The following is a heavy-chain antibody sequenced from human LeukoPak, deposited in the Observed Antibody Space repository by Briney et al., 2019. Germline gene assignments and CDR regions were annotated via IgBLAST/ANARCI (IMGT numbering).Heavy chain of an antibody. CDR1: GFTFSGSA. CDR2: IRSKANSYAT. V-gene: IGHV3-73*01. CDR3: ARVLTGTTQRAFDI. Sequence: PGGSLRLSCAASGFTFSGSAMHWVRQASGKGLEWVGRIRSKANSYATAYAASVKGRFTISRDNAKNSLYLQMNSLRAEDTAVYYCARVLTGTTQRAFDIWGQGTMVTVSS. D-gene: IGHD1-20*01. J-gene: IGHJ3*02.